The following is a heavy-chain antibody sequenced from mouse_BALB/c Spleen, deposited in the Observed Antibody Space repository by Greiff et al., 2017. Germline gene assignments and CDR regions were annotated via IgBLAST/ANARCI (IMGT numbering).Heavy chain of an antibody. V-gene: IGHV2-2*02. D-gene: IGHD1-1*01. CDR2: IWSGGST. CDR3: ARGGGYGSSYNWFAY. CDR1: GFSLTSYG. J-gene: IGHJ3*01. Sequence: VKLVESGPGLVQPSQSLSITCTVSGFSLTSYGVHWVRQSPGKGLEWLGVIWSGGSTDYNAAFISRLSISKDNSKSQVFFKMNSLQANDTAIYYCARGGGYGSSYNWFAYWGQGTLVTVSA.